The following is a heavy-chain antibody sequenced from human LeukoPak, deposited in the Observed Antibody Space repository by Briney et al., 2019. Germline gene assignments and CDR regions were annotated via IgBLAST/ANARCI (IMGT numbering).Heavy chain of an antibody. CDR2: INPNSGGT. CDR1: GYTFTGYY. V-gene: IGHV1-2*04. J-gene: IGHJ4*02. CDR3: ARDSTRARFDY. Sequence: GASVKVSCKASGYTFTGYYMHWVRQAPGQGLEWVGWINPNSGGTNYAQKFQGWVTMTRDTSISTAYMELSRLRSDDTAVYYCARDSTRARFDYWGQGTLVTVSS. D-gene: IGHD5/OR15-5a*01.